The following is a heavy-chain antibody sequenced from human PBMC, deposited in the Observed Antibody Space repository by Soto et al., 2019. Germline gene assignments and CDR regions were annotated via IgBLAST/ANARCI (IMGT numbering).Heavy chain of an antibody. D-gene: IGHD2-8*01. CDR2: IYWDDDK. CDR3: AHRGDVNGNWDQGYVDH. Sequence: QITLRESGPTRVKPTQTLTLTCTFSGFSLTTRPVGVAWIRQPPGKALEWLAVIYWDDDKRYSPSLKSRLSIAKDTSKNQVVLTMAYMDPVDTATYFCAHRGDVNGNWDQGYVDHWGHGTLVTVSS. CDR1: GFSLTTRPVG. V-gene: IGHV2-5*02. J-gene: IGHJ4*01.